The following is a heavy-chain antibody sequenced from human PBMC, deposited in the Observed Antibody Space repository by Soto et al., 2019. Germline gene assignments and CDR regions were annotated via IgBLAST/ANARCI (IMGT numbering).Heavy chain of an antibody. CDR2: IIPILGIA. CDR3: ASTYYDYIWGSYRDYYYYYMDV. J-gene: IGHJ6*03. Sequence: QVQLVQSGAEVKKPGSSVKVSCTASGGTFSSYTISWVRQAPGQGLEWMGRIIPILGIANYAQKFQGRVTITADKSTSTAYMELSSLRSEDTAVYYCASTYYDYIWGSYRDYYYYYMDVWGKGTTVTVSS. V-gene: IGHV1-69*02. CDR1: GGTFSSYT. D-gene: IGHD3-16*02.